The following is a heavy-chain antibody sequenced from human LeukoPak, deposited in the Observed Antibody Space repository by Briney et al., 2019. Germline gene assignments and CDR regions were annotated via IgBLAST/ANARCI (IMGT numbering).Heavy chain of an antibody. CDR3: ATLNMGYCSSTSCYNAYYFDY. J-gene: IGHJ4*02. CDR1: GYTLTELS. Sequence: GASVKVSCKVSGYTLTELSMHWVRQAPGKGLEWMRGFDPEDGETIYAQKFQGRVTMTEDTSTDTAYMELSSLRSEDTAVYYCATLNMGYCSSTSCYNAYYFDYWGQGTLVTVSS. D-gene: IGHD2-2*02. V-gene: IGHV1-24*01. CDR2: FDPEDGET.